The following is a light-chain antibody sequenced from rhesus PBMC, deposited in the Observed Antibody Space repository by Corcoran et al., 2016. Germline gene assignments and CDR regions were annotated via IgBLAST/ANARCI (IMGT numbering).Light chain of an antibody. J-gene: IGLJ6*01. CDR3: SSYAGSNTYL. V-gene: IGLV2-32*02. Sequence: QAVLTQPHSVSGSPGQSVTISCPGTSSDIGGYNYVSWYQQYPGSAPKLMIYQVTKRPSGVSDRFSGSKSGNTASLTISGLQAEDEADYYCSSYAGSNTYLFGSGTKLTVL. CDR2: QVT. CDR1: SSDIGGYNY.